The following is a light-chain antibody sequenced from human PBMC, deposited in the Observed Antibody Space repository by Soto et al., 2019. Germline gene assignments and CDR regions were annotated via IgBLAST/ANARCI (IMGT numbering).Light chain of an antibody. Sequence: DIQMTQSPSSLSASVGDRVTITCRASQSISSSLNWYQHRPGKAPKLLIYAASSLQSGVPSRFRGSGSGTDFTLTISSLQPEDFATYYCQQSYSTPEWTFGQGTKVEIK. CDR3: QQSYSTPEWT. V-gene: IGKV1-39*01. CDR2: AAS. CDR1: QSISSS. J-gene: IGKJ1*01.